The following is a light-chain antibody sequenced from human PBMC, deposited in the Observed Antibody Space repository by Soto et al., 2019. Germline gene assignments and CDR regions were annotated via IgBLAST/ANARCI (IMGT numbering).Light chain of an antibody. Sequence: DIQMTQSPSSLSASVGDRATISCRASQSISTFLNWYQQKPRKAPHLLIYAASRLQSGVPPRFSGSGAGTDFTLTISSLQPEDFATYFFQQSYTTVRSFGGGTKGE. CDR1: QSISTF. J-gene: IGKJ4*01. CDR2: AAS. CDR3: QQSYTTVRS. V-gene: IGKV1-39*01.